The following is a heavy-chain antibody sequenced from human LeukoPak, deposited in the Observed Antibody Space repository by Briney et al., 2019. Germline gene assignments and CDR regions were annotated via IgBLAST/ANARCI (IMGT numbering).Heavy chain of an antibody. CDR1: GFTFSSNA. V-gene: IGHV3-23*01. CDR2: IRGNGGGT. Sequence: GGSLRLSCAASGFTFSSNAMTWVRQAPGKGLEWVSTIRGNGGGTHYAESLRGRFTISRDNSKSTLYLQMNSLRAEDTAVYYCARDRETWYFDFWGQGTLVTVSS. CDR3: ARDRETWYFDF. J-gene: IGHJ4*02.